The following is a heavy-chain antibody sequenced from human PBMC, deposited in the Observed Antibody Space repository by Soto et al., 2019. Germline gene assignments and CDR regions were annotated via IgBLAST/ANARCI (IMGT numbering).Heavy chain of an antibody. CDR3: ARRNSVAAAFDY. Sequence: QVQLVQSGAEVKKPGASVKVSCKASGYTFTGYYMHWVRQAPGQGLEWMGGIIPIFGTANYAQKFQGRVTITADESTSTAYMELSSLRSEDTAVYYCARRNSVAAAFDYWGQGTLVTVSS. CDR1: GYTFTGYY. D-gene: IGHD6-13*01. CDR2: IIPIFGTA. J-gene: IGHJ4*02. V-gene: IGHV1-69*01.